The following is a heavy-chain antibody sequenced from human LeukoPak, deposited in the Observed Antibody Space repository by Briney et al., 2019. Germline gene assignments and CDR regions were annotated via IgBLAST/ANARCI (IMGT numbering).Heavy chain of an antibody. CDR2: IYTSGST. D-gene: IGHD5-24*01. J-gene: IGHJ4*02. CDR1: GGSISSGSYY. Sequence: SQTLSLTCTVSGGSISSGSYYWSWIRQPAGKGLEWIGRIYTSGSTNYNPSLKSRVTISVDTSKNQFSLKLCSVTAADTAVYYCARARRDGYNLRLDYWGQGTLVTVSS. CDR3: ARARRDGYNLRLDY. V-gene: IGHV4-61*02.